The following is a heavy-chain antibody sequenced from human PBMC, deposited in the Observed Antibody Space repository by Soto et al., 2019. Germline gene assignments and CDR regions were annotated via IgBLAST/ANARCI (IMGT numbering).Heavy chain of an antibody. CDR2: ISVYNGNT. D-gene: IGHD2-15*01. CDR3: ARDWCSGGKCYLVFDY. J-gene: IGHJ4*02. V-gene: IGHV1-18*04. Sequence: QGQLVQSGGEVKKPGASVRVSCKASGYAFTSYGISFLRQAPGQALEWMGWISVYNGNTNYAQKFQGRVNMTTDTSTNTVYMELRSLTSDDTAVYYCARDWCSGGKCYLVFDYWGQGTLVTVSS. CDR1: GYAFTSYG.